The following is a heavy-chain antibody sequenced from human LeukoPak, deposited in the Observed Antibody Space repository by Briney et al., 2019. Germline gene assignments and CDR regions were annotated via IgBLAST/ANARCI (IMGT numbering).Heavy chain of an antibody. CDR1: GYTFTSYW. J-gene: IGHJ4*02. V-gene: IGHV5-51*01. CDR3: ARHLGATVNTLYYFDY. D-gene: IGHD4-17*01. Sequence: AESLQISCKGSGYTFTSYWIGCVRQMPAKGLEWMGDIYPGDSDTRYSPSLQGQVTISADKSISTAYLQWSSLKASDTAMYYCARHLGATVNTLYYFDYWGQGTLVTVSS. CDR2: IYPGDSDT.